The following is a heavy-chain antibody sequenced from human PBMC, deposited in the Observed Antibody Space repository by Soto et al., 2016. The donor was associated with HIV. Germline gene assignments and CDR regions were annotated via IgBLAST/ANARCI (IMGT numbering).Heavy chain of an antibody. CDR1: GYTFTGYY. D-gene: IGHD6-13*01. J-gene: IGHJ5*02. V-gene: IGHV1-2*02. CDR2: INPNSGGT. CDR3: AREGSYSSSWSRVWFDP. Sequence: QVRLVQSGAEVKKPGASVKVSCKASGYTFTGYYIHWVRQAPGQGLEWMGWINPNSGGTNYAQKFLGRVTMTRDTSISTAYMDLSSLTSNDTAVYFCAREGSYSSSWSRVWFDPWGQGSLVIVSS.